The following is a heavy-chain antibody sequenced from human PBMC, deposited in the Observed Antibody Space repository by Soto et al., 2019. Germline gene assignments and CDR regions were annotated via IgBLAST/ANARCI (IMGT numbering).Heavy chain of an antibody. CDR2: IFYTGST. V-gene: IGHV4-59*08. D-gene: IGHD5-12*01. CDR1: GGSISTY. Sequence: PSETLSLTCTVSGGSISTYWSWIRQPPGKGLEWLGYIFYTGSTTYNPSLKSRVTISIDTSKNQFSLKLHSVTAADTAMYYCARHKGTVTVYSGGYDSEFDYWGQGILVTVSS. J-gene: IGHJ4*02. CDR3: ARHKGTVTVYSGGYDSEFDY.